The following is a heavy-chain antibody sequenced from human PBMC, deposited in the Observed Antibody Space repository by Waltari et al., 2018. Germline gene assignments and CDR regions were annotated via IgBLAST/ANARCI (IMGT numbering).Heavy chain of an antibody. D-gene: IGHD6-13*01. Sequence: QVQLVQSGAEVTKPGASVKVSCKPSGYTFTDYHIHWVRQAPGQGLEWMGWINPKSGGTYYAQTFQGWVTMTRDTSTSTVYMELSSLKSDDTAMYYCARASRGVHRIDYWGQGTLVTVSS. CDR3: ARASRGVHRIDY. J-gene: IGHJ4*02. CDR2: INPKSGGT. CDR1: GYTFTDYH. V-gene: IGHV1-2*04.